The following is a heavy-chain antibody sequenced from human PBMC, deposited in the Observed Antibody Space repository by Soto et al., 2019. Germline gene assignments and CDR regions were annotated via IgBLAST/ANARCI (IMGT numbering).Heavy chain of an antibody. Sequence: QVQLVQSGAEVKKPGSSVKVSCKASGGTFSSYAISWVRQAPGQGLEWMGGIIPIFGTADYAQKFQGRVTITAEESTSTAYVELSSLRPDDTAVYYCAKTTENYSYGMDVWGQGTTVTVSS. CDR1: GGTFSSYA. CDR2: IIPIFGTA. V-gene: IGHV1-69*12. CDR3: AKTTENYSYGMDV. J-gene: IGHJ6*02.